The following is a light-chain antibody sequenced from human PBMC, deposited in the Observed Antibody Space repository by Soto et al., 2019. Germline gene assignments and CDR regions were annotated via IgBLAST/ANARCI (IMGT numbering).Light chain of an antibody. CDR2: EVS. J-gene: IGLJ2*01. CDR3: SSYTSSTTLVV. Sequence: QSVLTQPASVSGSPGQSITISCTGTSSDVGSHNFVSWYQQHPGKAPKLMIYEVSNRPSGVSHRFSGSKSGNTASLTISGLQAEDEADYYCSSYTSSTTLVVFGGGTKLTVL. V-gene: IGLV2-14*03. CDR1: SSDVGSHNF.